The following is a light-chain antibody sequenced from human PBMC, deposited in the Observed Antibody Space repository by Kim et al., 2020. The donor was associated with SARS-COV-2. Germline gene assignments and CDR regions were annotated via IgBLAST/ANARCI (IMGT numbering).Light chain of an antibody. Sequence: ITISCTGTSSDVGGYNYVSWYQQHPGKAPKLMIYDVSNRPSGVSNRFSGSKSGNTASLTISGLQAEDEADYYCSSYTSSSTLNYGFGTGTKVTVL. V-gene: IGLV2-14*03. CDR1: SSDVGGYNY. CDR3: SSYTSSSTLNYG. CDR2: DVS. J-gene: IGLJ1*01.